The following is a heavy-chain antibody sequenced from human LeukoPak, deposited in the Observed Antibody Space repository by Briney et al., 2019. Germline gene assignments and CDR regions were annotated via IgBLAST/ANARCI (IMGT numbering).Heavy chain of an antibody. V-gene: IGHV3-7*03. CDR3: AKHPAGYRYGYYYGMDV. CDR2: INQDGSEK. J-gene: IGHJ6*02. CDR1: GGSISSSSYY. D-gene: IGHD5-18*01. Sequence: ETLSLTCTVSGGSISSSSYYWGWIRQPPGKGLEWVANINQDGSEKYYVDSVKGRFTVSRDNAKNSLYPLMNSLRAEDTAVYYCAKHPAGYRYGYYYGMDVWGQGTTVIVSS.